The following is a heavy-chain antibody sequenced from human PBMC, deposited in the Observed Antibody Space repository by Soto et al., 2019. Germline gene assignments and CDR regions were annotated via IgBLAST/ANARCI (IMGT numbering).Heavy chain of an antibody. CDR3: ARDSESSSWPYGPNWFDP. V-gene: IGHV1-18*01. D-gene: IGHD6-13*01. CDR2: ISAYNGNT. J-gene: IGHJ5*02. Sequence: ASVKVSCKASGYTFTSYGISWVRQAPGQGLEWMGWISAYNGNTNYAQKLQGRVTMTTDTSTSTAYMELRSLRSDDTAVYYCARDSESSSWPYGPNWFDPWGQGTLVTVSS. CDR1: GYTFTSYG.